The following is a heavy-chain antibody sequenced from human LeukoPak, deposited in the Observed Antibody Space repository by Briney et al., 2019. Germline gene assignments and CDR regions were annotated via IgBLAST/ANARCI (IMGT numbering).Heavy chain of an antibody. J-gene: IGHJ6*03. D-gene: IGHD6-13*01. CDR1: GGSFSGYY. CDR3: AFTGYSSSWPQYYMDV. V-gene: IGHV4-34*01. Sequence: PSETLSLTCAVYGGSFSGYYWSWIRQPPGKGLEWIGEINHSGSTNYNPSLKSRVTISVDTSKNQFSLKLSSVTAADTAVYYCAFTGYSSSWPQYYMDVWGKGTTVTVSS. CDR2: INHSGST.